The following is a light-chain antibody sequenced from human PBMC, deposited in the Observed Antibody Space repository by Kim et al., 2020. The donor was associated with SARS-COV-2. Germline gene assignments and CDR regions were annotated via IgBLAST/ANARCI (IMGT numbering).Light chain of an antibody. CDR3: QQYNSYS. CDR2: KAS. CDR1: QSISIW. V-gene: IGKV1-5*03. Sequence: LSPSVGARVPITCRASQSISIWLAWYQQKPGTAPMLLIYKASSLESGVPSRFSGSGSGTEFTLTISSLQPDDFSSYYCQQYNSYSFGPGTKVDIK. J-gene: IGKJ3*01.